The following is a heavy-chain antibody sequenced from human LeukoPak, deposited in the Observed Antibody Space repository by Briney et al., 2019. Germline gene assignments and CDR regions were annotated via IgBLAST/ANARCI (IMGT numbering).Heavy chain of an antibody. V-gene: IGHV3-48*01. CDR2: ISSSGNPI. Sequence: PGGSLRLSCAASGFSFSSYSMNWARQAPGKGLEWISYISSSGNPINYADSVEGRFTISRDNAKNSLYLQMNSLRAEDTAIYYCARGASYGSGSHYYFDYWGQGTLATVSS. D-gene: IGHD3-10*01. J-gene: IGHJ4*02. CDR3: ARGASYGSGSHYYFDY. CDR1: GFSFSSYS.